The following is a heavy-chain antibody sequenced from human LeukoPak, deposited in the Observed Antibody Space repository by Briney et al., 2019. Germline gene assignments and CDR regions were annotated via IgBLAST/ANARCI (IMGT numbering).Heavy chain of an antibody. Sequence: GGSLRLSCAASGFTFSTYGMHWVRQAPGKGLEWVSFIRYDGNNKYYGDSVKGRFTISRDNSKNRLYLQMNSLRAEDTAVYYCARGLVVVTGPFDYWGQGTLVTVSS. CDR1: GFTFSTYG. J-gene: IGHJ4*02. CDR2: IRYDGNNK. CDR3: ARGLVVVTGPFDY. D-gene: IGHD2-21*02. V-gene: IGHV3-30*02.